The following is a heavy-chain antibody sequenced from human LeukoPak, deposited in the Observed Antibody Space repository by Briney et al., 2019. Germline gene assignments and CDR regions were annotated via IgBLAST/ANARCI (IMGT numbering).Heavy chain of an antibody. J-gene: IGHJ4*02. Sequence: SLRLXXXXSGFTFXXYAMHWVRQAQGKGLEWGAVISYEGSNKYYAESVKGRFTISRDNPKHPLYLQMTSLRAEDPAVYYCAREKCTNGVSYTGGFDYWGQGTLVTVSS. CDR1: GFTFXXYA. CDR3: AREKCTNGVSYTGGFDY. CDR2: ISYEGSNK. V-gene: IGHV3-30-3*01. D-gene: IGHD2-8*01.